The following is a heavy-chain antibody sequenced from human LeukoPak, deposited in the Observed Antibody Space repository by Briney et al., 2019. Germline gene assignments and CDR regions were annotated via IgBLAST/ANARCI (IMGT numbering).Heavy chain of an antibody. CDR3: ARVGDNWNSRPAFNWFDP. Sequence: GGSLRLSCAASGFTFSSYSMNWVRQAPGKGLEWVSSISSSSSYIYYADSVKGRFTISRDNAKNSLYLQMNSLRAEDTAVYYCARVGDNWNSRPAFNWFDPWGQGTLVTVSS. J-gene: IGHJ5*02. CDR2: ISSSSSYI. CDR1: GFTFSSYS. V-gene: IGHV3-21*01. D-gene: IGHD1-7*01.